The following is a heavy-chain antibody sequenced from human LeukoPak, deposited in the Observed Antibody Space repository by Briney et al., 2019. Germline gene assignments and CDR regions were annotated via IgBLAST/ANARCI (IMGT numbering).Heavy chain of an antibody. CDR1: GYSFTCYG. CDR3: ARPPLGVGYGAFDI. Sequence: GESLKVSCKGSGYSFTCYGICWERQMPGKGVERLGITYPGDSDTRYSPSFQGWITSSSDKAISAAYLQWSSLKASDTAMYYCARPPLGVGYGAFDIWSQGTMVTVSS. V-gene: IGHV5-51*01. CDR2: TYPGDSDT. D-gene: IGHD3-3*01. J-gene: IGHJ3*02.